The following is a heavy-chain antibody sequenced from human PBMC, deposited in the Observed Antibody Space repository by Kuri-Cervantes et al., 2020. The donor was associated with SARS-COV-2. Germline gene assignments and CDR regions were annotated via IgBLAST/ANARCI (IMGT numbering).Heavy chain of an antibody. V-gene: IGHV3-66*02. J-gene: IGHJ3*02. Sequence: GGSLILSCAASGFTFSDYYMIWIRQAPGKGLEWVSVIYSGGSTYYADSVKGRFTISRDNSKNTLYLQMNSLRAEDTAVYYCARGPQLLSPEAFDIWGQGTMVTVSS. D-gene: IGHD2-2*01. CDR1: GFTFSDYY. CDR2: IYSGGST. CDR3: ARGPQLLSPEAFDI.